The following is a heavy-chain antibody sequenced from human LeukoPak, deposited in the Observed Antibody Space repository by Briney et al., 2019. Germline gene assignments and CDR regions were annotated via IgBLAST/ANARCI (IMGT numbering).Heavy chain of an antibody. CDR2: TNPDGTTT. Sequence: QPGGSVRLSCAASGFTFSSPWMHWVRQAPGEGLVWVSRTNPDGTTTSYADSVKGRFTISRHNARNTLFLQMNSLRVDDTAVYYCATDLAGLFDYWGRGTLVSVSS. J-gene: IGHJ4*02. CDR3: ATDLAGLFDY. CDR1: GFTFSSPW. V-gene: IGHV3-74*01.